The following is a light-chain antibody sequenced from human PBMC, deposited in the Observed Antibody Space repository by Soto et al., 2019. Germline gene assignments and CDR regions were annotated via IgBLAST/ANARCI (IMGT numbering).Light chain of an antibody. CDR2: DNK. J-gene: IGLJ1*01. V-gene: IGLV1-51*01. Sequence: QSVLTQPPSVSAAPGQKVTISCSGGSSNIGNNFVSWYQQLPGTAPKLLIYDNKKRPSGIPDRFSGSKSGTSATLAITGLQTGDEADYYCGTWDTSLSAGVFGTGTKLTVL. CDR1: SSNIGNNF. CDR3: GTWDTSLSAGV.